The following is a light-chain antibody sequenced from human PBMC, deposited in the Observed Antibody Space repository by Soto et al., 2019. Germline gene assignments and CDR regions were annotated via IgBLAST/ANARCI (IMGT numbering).Light chain of an antibody. J-gene: IGKJ1*01. CDR3: QQSFSTPTWT. Sequence: IQMTQSPPSLSASVGDRVTITCRASQSIINFVNWYQHKPGKAPKLLIHSASTLQGGVPSRFSVSGSGTVFTLTISGLQPEDYATYFCQQSFSTPTWTFGPGTKVESK. V-gene: IGKV1-39*01. CDR2: SAS. CDR1: QSIINF.